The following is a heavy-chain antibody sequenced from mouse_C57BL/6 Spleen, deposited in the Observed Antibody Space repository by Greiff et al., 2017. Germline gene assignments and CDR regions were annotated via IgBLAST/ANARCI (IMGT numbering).Heavy chain of an antibody. J-gene: IGHJ2*01. Sequence: EVKLLESGPGLAKPSQTLSLTCSVTGYSITSDSWNWLRKFPGNKLEYMGYISYSGSTYYNPSLTSRISITRDTSKNQYYLQLNSVTTEDTATYYCARVRHYYGSSSFDYWGQGTTLTVSS. CDR3: ARVRHYYGSSSFDY. CDR2: ISYSGST. CDR1: GYSITSDS. D-gene: IGHD1-1*01. V-gene: IGHV3-8*01.